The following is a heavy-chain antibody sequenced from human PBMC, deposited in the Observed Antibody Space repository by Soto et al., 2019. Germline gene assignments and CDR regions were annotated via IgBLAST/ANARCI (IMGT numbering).Heavy chain of an antibody. J-gene: IGHJ4*02. V-gene: IGHV3-7*03. D-gene: IGHD3-22*01. CDR2: INQDGSEK. CDR3: ARTFYQDSSGYWYRHYLEY. CDR1: GFRFSSYW. Sequence: GGSLRLSCAASGFRFSSYWMGWVRQAPGKGLEWVANINQDGSEKYSVDSVKGRFTISRDNAKSSVYLQMNNLRAEDTAVYYCARTFYQDSSGYWYRHYLEYWGQGTPVTVSS.